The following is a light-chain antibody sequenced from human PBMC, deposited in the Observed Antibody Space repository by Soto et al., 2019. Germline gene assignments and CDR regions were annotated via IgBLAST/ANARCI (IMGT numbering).Light chain of an antibody. V-gene: IGLV3-1*01. Sequence: SYELTQPPSVSVSPGQTASITCSGDKLGDKYACWYQQKPGQSPVLVIYQDSKRPSGIPERFSGSNSGNTDTLTISGTQAMDEADYHCQAWDSSTVVFGGGTKLTVL. CDR2: QDS. J-gene: IGLJ2*01. CDR1: KLGDKY. CDR3: QAWDSSTVV.